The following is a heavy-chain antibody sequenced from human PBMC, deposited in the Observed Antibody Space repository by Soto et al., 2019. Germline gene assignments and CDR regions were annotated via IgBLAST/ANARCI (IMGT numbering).Heavy chain of an antibody. CDR3: ARSYYDFWSGYYTTDY. CDR2: INPNSGGT. V-gene: IGHV1-2*02. CDR1: GYTFTGYY. J-gene: IGHJ4*02. D-gene: IGHD3-3*01. Sequence: SVKVSCKASGYTFTGYYMHWVRQAPGQGLEWMGWINPNSGGTNYAQKFQGRVTMTRDTSISTAYMELSRLRSDDKAVYYCARSYYDFWSGYYTTDYWGQGTLVTVSS.